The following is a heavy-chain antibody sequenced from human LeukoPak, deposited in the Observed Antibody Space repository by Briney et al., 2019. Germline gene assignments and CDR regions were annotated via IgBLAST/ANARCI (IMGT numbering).Heavy chain of an antibody. CDR2: TRNKANSYTT. Sequence: GGSLRLSCAASGFTFSDHCMDWVRQAPGKGLEWVGRTRNKANSYTTEYAASVKGRFTISRDDSKKSLYLQMNSLKTEDTAVYYCARESGGGVLGYFDLWGRGTLVTVSS. D-gene: IGHD3-10*01. V-gene: IGHV3-72*01. CDR3: ARESGGGVLGYFDL. J-gene: IGHJ2*01. CDR1: GFTFSDHC.